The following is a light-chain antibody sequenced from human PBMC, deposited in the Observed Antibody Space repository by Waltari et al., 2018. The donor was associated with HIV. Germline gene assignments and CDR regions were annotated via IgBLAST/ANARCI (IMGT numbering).Light chain of an antibody. Sequence: QSALTQPPSASGSLGQSVTISCTGTSSDVGGYEYVSWYQQHPAKAPKLISYEVNKRPAVIPDRCSCSESDNTASLTGVGLQDDDEAHYYCASYGDTNRVLFGGGTRVTVL. CDR1: SSDVGGYEY. V-gene: IGLV2-8*01. CDR3: ASYGDTNRVL. J-gene: IGLJ6*01. CDR2: EVN.